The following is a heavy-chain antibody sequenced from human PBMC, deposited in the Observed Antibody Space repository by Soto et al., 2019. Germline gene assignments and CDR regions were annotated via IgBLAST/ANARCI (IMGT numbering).Heavy chain of an antibody. CDR1: GFTFSSYG. J-gene: IGHJ4*02. D-gene: IGHD4-17*01. V-gene: IGHV3-30*18. Sequence: GGSLRLSCAASGFTFSSYGMHWVRQAPGKGLEWVAVISYDGSNKYYADSVKGRFTISRDNSKNTLYLQMNSLRAEDTAVYYCANLAWFSHDYGDYGMTIDYWGQGTLVTVSS. CDR2: ISYDGSNK. CDR3: ANLAWFSHDYGDYGMTIDY.